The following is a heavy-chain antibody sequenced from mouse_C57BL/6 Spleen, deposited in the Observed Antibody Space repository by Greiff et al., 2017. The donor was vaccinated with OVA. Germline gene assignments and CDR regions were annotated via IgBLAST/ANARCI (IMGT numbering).Heavy chain of an antibody. CDR3: ARGRGSSPFAY. D-gene: IGHD1-1*01. V-gene: IGHV1-43*01. Sequence: EVQLQESGPELVKPGASVKISCKASGYSFTGYYMHWVKQSSEKSLEWIGEINPSTGGTSYNQKFKGKATLTVDKSSSTAYMQLKSLTSEDSAVYYCARGRGSSPFAYWGQGTLVTVSA. J-gene: IGHJ3*01. CDR2: INPSTGGT. CDR1: GYSFTGYY.